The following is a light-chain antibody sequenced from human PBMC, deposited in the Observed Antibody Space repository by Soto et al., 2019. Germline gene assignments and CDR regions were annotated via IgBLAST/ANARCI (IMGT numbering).Light chain of an antibody. J-gene: IGKJ5*01. Sequence: EIGLTQSPCTLSLSPGERATLSCRASPSVSRSYLAWYQQTPGQAPRLLIYGASSRATGIPDRFSGSGSGTYFTLNISRLETEDFAVYDGQQYGSALTFGKGTRLEIK. CDR3: QQYGSALT. CDR2: GAS. CDR1: PSVSRSY. V-gene: IGKV3-20*01.